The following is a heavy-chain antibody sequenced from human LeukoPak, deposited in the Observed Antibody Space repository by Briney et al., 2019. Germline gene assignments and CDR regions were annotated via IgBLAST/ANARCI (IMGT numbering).Heavy chain of an antibody. CDR2: IIPIFGTA. V-gene: IGHV1-69*13. CDR3: ARDGGYYYDSSGVLDY. J-gene: IGHJ4*02. CDR1: GGTFSIYA. Sequence: AASVKVSCKASGGTFSIYAMSWVRQAPGQGLEWMGGIIPIFGTANYAQKFQGRVTITADESTSTAYMELSSLRSEDTAVYYCARDGGYYYDSSGVLDYWGQGTLVTVSS. D-gene: IGHD3-22*01.